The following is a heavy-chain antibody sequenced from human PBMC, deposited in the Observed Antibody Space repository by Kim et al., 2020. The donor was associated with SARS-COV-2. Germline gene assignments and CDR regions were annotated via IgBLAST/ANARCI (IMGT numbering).Heavy chain of an antibody. Sequence: GESLKISCKGSGYSFVHYWIGWVRQMPGKGLEWMGIIYPSDSDTRYSPSFQGQVTISADKSINTAYLQWSSLKASDTASYYCARQDGSGTYYFDYWGQGTLVTVSS. CDR3: ARQDGSGTYYFDY. D-gene: IGHD3-10*01. J-gene: IGHJ4*02. V-gene: IGHV5-51*01. CDR2: IYPSDSDT. CDR1: GYSFVHYW.